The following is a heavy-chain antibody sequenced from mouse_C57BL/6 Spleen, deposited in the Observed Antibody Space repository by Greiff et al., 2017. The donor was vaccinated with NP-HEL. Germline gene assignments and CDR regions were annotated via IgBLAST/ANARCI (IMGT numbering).Heavy chain of an antibody. D-gene: IGHD3-3*01. J-gene: IGHJ4*01. CDR2: ISNLAYSI. Sequence: DVHLVESGGGLVQPGGSLKLSCAASGFTFSDYGMAWVRQAPRKGPEWVAFISNLAYSIYYADTVTGRFTISRGNAKNTLYLEMSSGRSEDTARYYCARQQGWEGAMDYWGQGTSVTVSS. CDR3: ARQQGWEGAMDY. CDR1: GFTFSDYG. V-gene: IGHV5-15*01.